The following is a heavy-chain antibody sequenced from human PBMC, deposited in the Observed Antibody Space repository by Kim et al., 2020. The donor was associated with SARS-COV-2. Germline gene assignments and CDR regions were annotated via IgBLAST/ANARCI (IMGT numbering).Heavy chain of an antibody. CDR1: GFTFSTYA. V-gene: IGHV3-64*01. D-gene: IGHD5-18*01. Sequence: GGTLRLSCAASGFTFSTYAMHWVRQTPGKGLEYVSAISSDGVSKYYSNSVTDRFTISRDNSKNTLYLQMGTLRPEDMGVYYCARGKAYSYGFDYWGRGTL. CDR3: ARGKAYSYGFDY. J-gene: IGHJ4*02. CDR2: ISSDGVSK.